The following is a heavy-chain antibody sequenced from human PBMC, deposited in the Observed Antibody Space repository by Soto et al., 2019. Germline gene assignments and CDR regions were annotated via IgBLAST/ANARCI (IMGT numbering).Heavy chain of an antibody. CDR3: ASNYDSSGYYQYYFDY. V-gene: IGHV1-69*01. D-gene: IGHD3-22*01. Sequence: QVQLVQSGVEVKKPGSSVKVSCKASGGTFSSYAISWVRQAPGQGLEWMGGIIPIFGTANYAQKFQGRVTITADESTSTAYMELSSLRSEDTAVYYCASNYDSSGYYQYYFDYWGQGTLVTVSS. CDR2: IIPIFGTA. J-gene: IGHJ4*02. CDR1: GGTFSSYA.